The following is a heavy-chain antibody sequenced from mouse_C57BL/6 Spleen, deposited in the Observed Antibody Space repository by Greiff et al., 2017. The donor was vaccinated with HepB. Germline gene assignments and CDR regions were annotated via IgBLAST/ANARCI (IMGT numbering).Heavy chain of an antibody. D-gene: IGHD2-3*01. CDR3: AIGGDDGYPGGYPMDY. Sequence: VQLQQSGAELVKPGASVKVSCKASGYTFTSYWMHWVKQRPGQGLEWIGRIHPSDSDTNYNQKFKGKATLTVDKSSSTAYMQLSSLTSEDSAVYYWAIGGDDGYPGGYPMDYWGQGTSVTVSS. J-gene: IGHJ4*01. CDR1: GYTFTSYW. CDR2: IHPSDSDT. V-gene: IGHV1-74*01.